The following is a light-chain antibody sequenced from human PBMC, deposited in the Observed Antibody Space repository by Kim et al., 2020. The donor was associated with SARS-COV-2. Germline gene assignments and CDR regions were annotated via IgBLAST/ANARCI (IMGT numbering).Light chain of an antibody. CDR2: AAF. Sequence: ASVGDMVTITCRASHDISSSLAWYQQKPGKAPKLLIYAAFSVQSGVPSRCSGSGSGTDFTLAISSLQPDDFATYYCQQAKNFPWTFGQGTKVEIK. CDR3: QQAKNFPWT. V-gene: IGKV1-12*01. J-gene: IGKJ1*01. CDR1: HDISSS.